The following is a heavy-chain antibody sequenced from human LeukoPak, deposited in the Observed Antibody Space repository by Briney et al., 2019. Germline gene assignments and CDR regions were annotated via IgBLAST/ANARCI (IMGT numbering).Heavy chain of an antibody. Sequence: GGSLRLSCATSGFTFSDSAIHWVRQASGKGLEWVGRIRSKPQSYATAYDESLKGRFTISRDDSKNTAYLQMSSLKIEDTAVYYCTRVGPSTVVDYWGQGTQVTVSS. CDR2: IRSKPQSYAT. D-gene: IGHD1-26*01. CDR1: GFTFSDSA. J-gene: IGHJ4*02. V-gene: IGHV3-73*01. CDR3: TRVGPSTVVDY.